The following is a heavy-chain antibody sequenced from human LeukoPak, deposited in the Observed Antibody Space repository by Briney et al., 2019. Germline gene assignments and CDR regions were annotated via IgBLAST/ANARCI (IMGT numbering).Heavy chain of an antibody. CDR2: IKQDGSKK. CDR1: GFPFSSYW. V-gene: IGHV3-7*04. Sequence: GGSLRLSCVASGFPFSSYWMTWVRQAPGKGLEWVANIKQDGSKKSYVDSVKGRLTISRDNAKNSLYLQMNSLRAEDTAIYYCTRVGYIDEGIDYWGQGTLVTVSS. D-gene: IGHD5-24*01. CDR3: TRVGYIDEGIDY. J-gene: IGHJ4*02.